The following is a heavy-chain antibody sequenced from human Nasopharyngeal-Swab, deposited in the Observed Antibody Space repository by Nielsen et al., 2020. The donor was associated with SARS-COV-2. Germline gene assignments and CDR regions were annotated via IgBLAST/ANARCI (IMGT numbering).Heavy chain of an antibody. CDR3: ARDTGYYYGSGSYSQYDYYGMDV. J-gene: IGHJ6*02. CDR2: IYTSGST. CDR1: GGSISSGSYY. V-gene: IGHV4-61*02. D-gene: IGHD3-10*01. Sequence: SETLSLTCTVSGGSISSGSYYWSWIRQPAGKGLEWIGRIYTSGSTNYNPSLKSRVTISVDTSKNQFSLKLSSVTAADTAVYYCARDTGYYYGSGSYSQYDYYGMDVWGQGTTVTVSS.